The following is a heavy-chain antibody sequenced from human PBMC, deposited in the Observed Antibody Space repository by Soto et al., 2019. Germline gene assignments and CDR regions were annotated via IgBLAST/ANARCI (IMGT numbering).Heavy chain of an antibody. CDR2: ISSSGDTT. Sequence: PGGSLRLSCAASGFTFSTYAMTWVRQAPGKGLEWVSVISSSGDTTYYADSVKGRFTISRDNSKNSLYLQMDSLRAEDTAVYYCAKDPTTGIRGYFDCWGQGTLVTVSS. CDR3: AKDPTTGIRGYFDC. CDR1: GFTFSTYA. J-gene: IGHJ4*02. V-gene: IGHV3-23*01. D-gene: IGHD4-4*01.